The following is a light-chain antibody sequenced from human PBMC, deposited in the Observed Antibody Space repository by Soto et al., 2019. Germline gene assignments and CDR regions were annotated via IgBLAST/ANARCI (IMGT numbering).Light chain of an antibody. Sequence: DIQLTQSPSFLSSSVGDTVAITCRASQGISSNLAWYQQKPGKAPKLLIYVASTLESGVPSRFSGRGSGTEFTLTISNLQPEDFATYYCQQVNSYPLTVGQGTRLEIK. V-gene: IGKV1-9*01. CDR2: VAS. CDR3: QQVNSYPLT. J-gene: IGKJ5*01. CDR1: QGISSN.